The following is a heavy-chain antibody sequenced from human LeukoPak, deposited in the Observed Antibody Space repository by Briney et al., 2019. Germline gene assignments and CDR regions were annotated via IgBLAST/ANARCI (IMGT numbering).Heavy chain of an antibody. J-gene: IGHJ4*02. CDR2: IYTSGST. Sequence: SETLSLTCTVSGGSISSGSYYWSWIRQPAGTGLEWIGRIYTSGSTNYNPSLKSRVTISVDTSKNQFSLKLSSVTAADTAVYYCASAHVDTVMVKVFDYWGQGTLVTVSS. CDR1: GGSISSGSYY. D-gene: IGHD5-18*01. CDR3: ASAHVDTVMVKVFDY. V-gene: IGHV4-61*02.